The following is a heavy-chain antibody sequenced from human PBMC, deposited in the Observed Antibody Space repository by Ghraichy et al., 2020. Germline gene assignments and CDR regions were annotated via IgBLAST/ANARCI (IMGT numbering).Heavy chain of an antibody. J-gene: IGHJ4*02. V-gene: IGHV4-39*07. CDR2: IYYSGST. Sequence: SCTVSGGSISSSSYYWGWIRQPPGKGLEWIGSIYYSGSTYYNPSLKSRVTISVDTSKNQFSLKLSSVTAADTAVYYCARVPERWLQDYWGQGTLVTVSS. D-gene: IGHD5-24*01. CDR3: ARVPERWLQDY. CDR1: GGSISSSSYY.